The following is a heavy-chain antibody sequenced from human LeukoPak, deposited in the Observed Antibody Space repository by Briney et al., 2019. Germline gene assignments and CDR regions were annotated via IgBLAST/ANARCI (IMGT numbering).Heavy chain of an antibody. CDR1: GGSISSYY. V-gene: IGHV4-59*01. Sequence: TSETLSLTCTVSGGSISSYYWSWIRQRPGQGLEWIANIYHTGSTNYNPSLSSRVTISIDMAKNQFSLKLTSVTAADTAVYYCARRGRNSSSWLDCLWGQGTLVTVSS. D-gene: IGHD6-13*01. CDR3: ARRGRNSSSWLDCL. J-gene: IGHJ4*02. CDR2: IYHTGST.